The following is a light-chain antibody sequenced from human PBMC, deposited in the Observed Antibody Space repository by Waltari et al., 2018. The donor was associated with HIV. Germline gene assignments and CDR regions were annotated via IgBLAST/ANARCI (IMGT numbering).Light chain of an antibody. CDR2: EVS. J-gene: IGLJ1*01. V-gene: IGLV2-8*01. Sequence: QSALTQPPSASGSPGQSVTISCTGTSSDVGGYNYFPWYQQHPGKAPKLMIYEVSKRPSGVPDRFSGSKSGNTASLTVSGLQAEDEADYYCSSYAGSNSYVFGSGTKVTVL. CDR3: SSYAGSNSYV. CDR1: SSDVGGYNY.